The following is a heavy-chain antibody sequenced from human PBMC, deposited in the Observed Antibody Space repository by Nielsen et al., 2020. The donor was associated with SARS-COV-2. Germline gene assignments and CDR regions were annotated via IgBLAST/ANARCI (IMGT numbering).Heavy chain of an antibody. CDR2: MWYHGGDE. V-gene: IGHV3-33*01. CDR1: GFSFNNYG. J-gene: IGHJ5*02. Sequence: GESLKISCAASGFSFNNYGMHWVRQAPGKGLEWVAHMWYHGGDENYADSVRGRFTISRDLSKNTVYLQMSSLRVEDTAVYYCARDLTFGAYWFDPWSQGTLVTVSS. CDR3: ARDLTFGAYWFDP. D-gene: IGHD3/OR15-3a*01.